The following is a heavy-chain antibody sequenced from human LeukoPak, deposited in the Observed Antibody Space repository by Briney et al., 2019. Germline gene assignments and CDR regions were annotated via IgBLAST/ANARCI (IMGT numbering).Heavy chain of an antibody. Sequence: GSLTLSCTTSGFSFGGYAMSWVRQAPGKGLERITFIRSKRFGGTIEYAASVKGRLTISRDDSKGTAYLQMNSLRPEDTAVYYCARSIVVVTYYLDYWGQGTLVTVSS. CDR2: IRSKRFGGTI. CDR1: GFSFGGYA. D-gene: IGHD2-21*02. V-gene: IGHV3-49*04. CDR3: ARSIVVVTYYLDY. J-gene: IGHJ4*02.